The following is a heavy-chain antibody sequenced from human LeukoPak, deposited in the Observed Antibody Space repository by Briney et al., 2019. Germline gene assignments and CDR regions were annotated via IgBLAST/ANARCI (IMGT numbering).Heavy chain of an antibody. D-gene: IGHD5-18*01. CDR2: IYYSGST. J-gene: IGHJ4*02. V-gene: IGHV4-59*08. CDR3: ARHKEGYAHFDY. Sequence: PSETLSLTCTVSGGSISSYYWSWIRQPPGKGLEWIGYIYYSGSTNYNPSLKSRVTISVDTSKNQFSLKLSSVTAADTAVYYCARHKEGYAHFDYWGQGTLVTVSS. CDR1: GGSISSYY.